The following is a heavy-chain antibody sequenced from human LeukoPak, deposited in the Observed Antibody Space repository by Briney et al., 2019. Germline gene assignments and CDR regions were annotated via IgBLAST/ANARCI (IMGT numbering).Heavy chain of an antibody. CDR2: ISYDGSNK. J-gene: IGHJ4*02. CDR1: GFTFSSYA. D-gene: IGHD3-3*01. Sequence: GGSLRLSCAASGFTFSSYAMHWVRQAPGKGLAWVAVISYDGSNKYYADSVKGRFTISRDNSKNTLYLQMNSLRAEDTAVYYCASLILEWSPLNGDYWGQGTLVTVSS. CDR3: ASLILEWSPLNGDY. V-gene: IGHV3-30-3*01.